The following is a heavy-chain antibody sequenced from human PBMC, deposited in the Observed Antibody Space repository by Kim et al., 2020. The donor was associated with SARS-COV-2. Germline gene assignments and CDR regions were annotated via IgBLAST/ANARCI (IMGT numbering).Heavy chain of an antibody. CDR1: RFTFSSYW. J-gene: IGHJ4*02. V-gene: IGHV3-7*01. CDR3: ARDRSGSYSTDFDY. D-gene: IGHD1-26*01. CDR2: IKHDGSEK. Sequence: GGSLRLSCAASRFTFSSYWMSWVRQAPGKGLEWVTNIKHDGSEKYYVDSVKGRFTISRDNAKNSLYLQMNSLRAEDTAVYYCARDRSGSYSTDFDYWGRG.